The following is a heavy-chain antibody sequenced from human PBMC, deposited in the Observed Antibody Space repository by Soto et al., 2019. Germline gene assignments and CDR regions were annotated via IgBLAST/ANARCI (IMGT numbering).Heavy chain of an antibody. CDR1: VFTVISNY. D-gene: IGHD2-15*01. CDR2: IYSGGST. V-gene: IGHV3-53*01. J-gene: IGHJ4*02. CDR3: ARDRGVEAGYFDY. Sequence: PGWSLRLACASSVFTVISNYMSWVRQAPGKGLEWVSVIYSGGSTYYADSVKGRFTISRDNSKNTLYLQMNSLRAEDTAVYYCARDRGVEAGYFDYWGQGTLVTVSS.